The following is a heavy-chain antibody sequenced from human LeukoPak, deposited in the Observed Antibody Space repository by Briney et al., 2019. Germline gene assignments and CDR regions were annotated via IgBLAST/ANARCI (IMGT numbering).Heavy chain of an antibody. Sequence: SETLSLTCTVSGGSISRYYWSWIRQPPGRGLEWIGYIYYSGSTDYNPSLRSRVTISVDTSKNQFSLKLSSVTAADTAVYYCARDFKVDDSSGYYAFDIWGQGTMVTVSS. CDR2: IYYSGST. CDR1: GGSISRYY. J-gene: IGHJ3*02. V-gene: IGHV4-59*01. CDR3: ARDFKVDDSSGYYAFDI. D-gene: IGHD3-22*01.